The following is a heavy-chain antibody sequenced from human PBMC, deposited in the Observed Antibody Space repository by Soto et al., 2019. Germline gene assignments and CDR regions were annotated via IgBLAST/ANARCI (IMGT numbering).Heavy chain of an antibody. Sequence: GGSLRLSCAASGFTFDDYGMSWVRQAPGKGLEWVSGINWNGGSTGYADSVKGRFTISRDNAKNSLYLQMNSLRAEDTALYYCARDRNLMVYADPYYFDYWGQGTLVTVSS. CDR3: ARDRNLMVYADPYYFDY. J-gene: IGHJ4*02. CDR1: GFTFDDYG. V-gene: IGHV3-20*04. CDR2: INWNGGST. D-gene: IGHD2-8*01.